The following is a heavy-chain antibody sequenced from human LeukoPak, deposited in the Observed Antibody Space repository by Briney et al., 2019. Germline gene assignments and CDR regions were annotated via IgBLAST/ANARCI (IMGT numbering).Heavy chain of an antibody. Sequence: GGSLRLSCAASGFTFSSYEMNWVRQAPGKGLEWVSSISSSSSFIYYTDSVKGRFTISRDNAKNSLYLQMNSLRAEDTAVYYCAKQVDYGSGSRLTNWGQGTLVTDSS. CDR2: ISSSSSFI. CDR1: GFTFSSYE. D-gene: IGHD3-10*01. CDR3: AKQVDYGSGSRLTN. V-gene: IGHV3-21*06. J-gene: IGHJ4*02.